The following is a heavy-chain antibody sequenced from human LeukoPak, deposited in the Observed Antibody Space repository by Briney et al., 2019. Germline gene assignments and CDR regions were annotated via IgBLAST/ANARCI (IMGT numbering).Heavy chain of an antibody. V-gene: IGHV3-48*03. Sequence: GVSLRLSCAASGFTFSSYEMNWVRQAPGKGLEWVSYISSSGSTIYYADSVKGRFTISRDNAKNSLYLQMNSLRAEDTAVYYCARAGRYVVRGVDGNMDVWGKGTTVTVSS. J-gene: IGHJ6*03. CDR2: ISSSGSTI. D-gene: IGHD3-10*01. CDR1: GFTFSSYE. CDR3: ARAGRYVVRGVDGNMDV.